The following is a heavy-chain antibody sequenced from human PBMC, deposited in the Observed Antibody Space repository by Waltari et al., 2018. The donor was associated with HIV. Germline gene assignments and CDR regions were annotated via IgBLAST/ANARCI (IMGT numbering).Heavy chain of an antibody. CDR3: AGVGGATWAFDI. V-gene: IGHV3-48*01. CDR2: NSSRSSTI. Sequence: EVQLVESGGGLVQPGGSLRLSCAASGFPFSSYSMNWVRQAAGKVLEGGSDNSSRSSTIYYADSVKGRFTVSRDNAKNARKLQMNSVGAEDTAVYYCAGVGGATWAFDIWGQGTMVTVSS. CDR1: GFPFSSYS. J-gene: IGHJ3*02. D-gene: IGHD3-16*01.